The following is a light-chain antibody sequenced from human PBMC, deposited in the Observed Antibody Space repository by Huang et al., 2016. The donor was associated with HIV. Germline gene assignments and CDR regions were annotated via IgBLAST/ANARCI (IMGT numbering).Light chain of an antibody. J-gene: IGKJ3*01. V-gene: IGKV1-9*01. Sequence: IQLTQSPSSLSASVGDRVTITCRASQDISSNLAWYQQKPGKAPKLLIYAASTLESGVPSRFSGSGSGTDFTLTINNLQPEDFVTYYCLQLNSYPGTFGPGTNVDV. CDR1: QDISSN. CDR3: LQLNSYPGT. CDR2: AAS.